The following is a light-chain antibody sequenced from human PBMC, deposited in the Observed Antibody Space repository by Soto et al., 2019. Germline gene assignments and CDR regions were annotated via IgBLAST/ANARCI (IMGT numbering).Light chain of an antibody. CDR2: GAS. J-gene: IGKJ5*01. Sequence: ETVMTQSPATLSVSPGERATLSCRASQSVSSKLAWYQQKPGQTPRLLIYGASTRATGIPARFSGSGSGTEFTLTISSLQSEDFAVYYCQQYNNWPPIAFGQGTRLEIK. CDR3: QQYNNWPPIA. CDR1: QSVSSK. V-gene: IGKV3D-15*01.